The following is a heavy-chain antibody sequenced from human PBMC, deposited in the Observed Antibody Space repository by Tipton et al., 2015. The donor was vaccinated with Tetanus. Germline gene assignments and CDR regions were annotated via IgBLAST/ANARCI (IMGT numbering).Heavy chain of an antibody. CDR2: INHSGST. CDR3: ARGREGVGVAAGYYGMGV. Sequence: TLSLTCAVYGGSFSGHYWSWIRQPPGKGLEWVGEINHSGSTNYNPSLKSRVTISVDPSKNQFSLKLSTVTAADTAVYYCARGREGVGVAAGYYGMGVWGQGTTVAVSS. J-gene: IGHJ6*02. CDR1: GGSFSGHY. V-gene: IGHV4-34*01. D-gene: IGHD2-15*01.